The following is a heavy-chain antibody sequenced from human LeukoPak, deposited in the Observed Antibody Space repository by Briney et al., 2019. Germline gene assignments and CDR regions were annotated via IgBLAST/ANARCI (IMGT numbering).Heavy chain of an antibody. CDR1: GYPFSSHG. J-gene: IGHJ6*02. V-gene: IGHV7-4-1*02. Sequence: ASVKVSCKASGYPFSSHGITWVRQAPGQGLEWMGWINTNTGNPTYAQGFTGRFVFSLDTSVSTAYLQISSLKAEDTAVYYCARAPDILTGYPNYYYYGMDVWGQGTTVTVSS. CDR3: ARAPDILTGYPNYYYYGMDV. CDR2: INTNTGNP. D-gene: IGHD3-9*01.